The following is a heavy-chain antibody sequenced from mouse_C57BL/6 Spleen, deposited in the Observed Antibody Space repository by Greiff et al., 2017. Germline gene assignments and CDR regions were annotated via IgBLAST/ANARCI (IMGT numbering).Heavy chain of an antibody. J-gene: IGHJ2*01. D-gene: IGHD1-1*01. CDR2: ISSGSSTI. V-gene: IGHV5-17*01. CDR3: ARGDDYYGSSYFDY. CDR1: GFTFSDYG. Sequence: EVQRVESGGGLVKPGGSLKLSCAASGFTFSDYGMHWVRQAPEKGLEWVAYISSGSSTIYYADTVKGRFTISRDNAKNTLFLQMTSLRSEDTAMYYCARGDDYYGSSYFDYWGQGTTLTVSS.